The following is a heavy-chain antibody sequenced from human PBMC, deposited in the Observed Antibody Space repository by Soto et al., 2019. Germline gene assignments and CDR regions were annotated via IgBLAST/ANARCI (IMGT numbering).Heavy chain of an antibody. Sequence: PSETLSLTCTVSGGSISSYYWSWIRQPAGKGLEWIGRIYTSGSTNYNPSLKSRVTMSVDTSKNQFSLKLSSVTAADTAVYYCARDFGPTVVGATGFDYWGQGTLVTVSS. CDR2: IYTSGST. D-gene: IGHD1-26*01. J-gene: IGHJ4*02. CDR3: ARDFGPTVVGATGFDY. V-gene: IGHV4-4*07. CDR1: GGSISSYY.